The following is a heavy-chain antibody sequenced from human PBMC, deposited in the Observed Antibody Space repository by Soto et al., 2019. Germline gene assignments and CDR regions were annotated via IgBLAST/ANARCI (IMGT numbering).Heavy chain of an antibody. CDR1: GFTFSSYS. Sequence: PGGSLRLSCAASGFTFSSYSMNWVRQAPGKGLEWVSYISSSSSSTIYYADSVKGRFTISRDNSKNTLYLQMNSLRAEDTAVYYCAKDKHPYSSSWPFDYWGQGTLVTVSS. J-gene: IGHJ4*02. D-gene: IGHD6-13*01. V-gene: IGHV3-48*01. CDR3: AKDKHPYSSSWPFDY. CDR2: ISSSSSSTI.